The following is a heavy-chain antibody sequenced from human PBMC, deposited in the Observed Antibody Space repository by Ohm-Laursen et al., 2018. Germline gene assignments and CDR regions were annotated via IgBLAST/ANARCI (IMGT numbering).Heavy chain of an antibody. D-gene: IGHD2-2*01. J-gene: IGHJ4*02. V-gene: IGHV4-31*01. CDR3: AGGYQLPYY. Sequence: LRLSCAASGFTFSDYYMSWIRQPPGKGLEWIGYISYSGSTYYNPSLRSLVTISLDTSKNQFSLSLTSVMAADTAIYFCAGGYQLPYYWGQGSLVTVSS. CDR1: GFTFSDYY. CDR2: ISYSGST.